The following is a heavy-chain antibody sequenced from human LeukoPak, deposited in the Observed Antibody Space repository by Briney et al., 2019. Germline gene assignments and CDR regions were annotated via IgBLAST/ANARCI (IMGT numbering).Heavy chain of an antibody. CDR3: ASLRGYSSYYYMDV. CDR2: IYYSVNT. J-gene: IGHJ6*03. V-gene: IGHV4-59*01. D-gene: IGHD5-18*01. CDR1: GGSISGYY. Sequence: SETLSLTCTVSGGSISGYYWSWIRQPPGKGLEWIGYIYYSVNTNYNPSLKSRVTIVGDTSKNQFSLKLSSVTAADTAVYYCASLRGYSSYYYMDVWGKGTAVTVSS.